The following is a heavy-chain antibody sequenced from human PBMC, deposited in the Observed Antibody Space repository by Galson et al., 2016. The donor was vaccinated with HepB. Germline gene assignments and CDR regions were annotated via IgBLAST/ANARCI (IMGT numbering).Heavy chain of an antibody. D-gene: IGHD2-15*01. CDR3: SKGREFAGSGYYDY. V-gene: IGHV3-7*03. CDR1: GFILSNHW. Sequence: SLRLSCAASGFILSNHWMSWVRQAPGKGLEWVAYIKQDGSDERSLDSVMGRFTISRDNAKNSLYLQMNSLRAEDTAVYYCSKGREFAGSGYYDYWGQGTLVTVSS. J-gene: IGHJ4*02. CDR2: IKQDGSDE.